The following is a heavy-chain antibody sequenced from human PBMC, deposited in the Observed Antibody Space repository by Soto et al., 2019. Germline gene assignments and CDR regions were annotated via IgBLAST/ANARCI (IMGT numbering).Heavy chain of an antibody. CDR1: GFTFSRYW. J-gene: IGHJ4*02. Sequence: GGSLRLSCAASGFTFSRYWMNWVRQAPGKGLEWVANIKEDGSVQRSVDSVKGRFTISRDNAKDSLYLQMNSLRAEDTAVYFCVRGSLRAAGIFEYWGQGALVTVSS. D-gene: IGHD6-13*01. CDR3: VRGSLRAAGIFEY. CDR2: IKEDGSVQ. V-gene: IGHV3-7*01.